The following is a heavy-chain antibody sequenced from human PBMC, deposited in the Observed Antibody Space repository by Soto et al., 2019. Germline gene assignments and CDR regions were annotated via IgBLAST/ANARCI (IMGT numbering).Heavy chain of an antibody. J-gene: IGHJ4*02. CDR3: ARGQAGSYSFDY. CDR2: VNGDGSTT. Sequence: EVQLVESGGGIVQPGGSMRLSCVVSGFTLTNYWIHWVRQAPGNGLVWVSRVNGDGSTTNYADSLRGRFTISRAHARRTVFLQTTRPGADDTALHYCARGQAGSYSFDYWGQGTLISFAS. CDR1: GFTLTNYW. D-gene: IGHD3-10*01. V-gene: IGHV3-74*01.